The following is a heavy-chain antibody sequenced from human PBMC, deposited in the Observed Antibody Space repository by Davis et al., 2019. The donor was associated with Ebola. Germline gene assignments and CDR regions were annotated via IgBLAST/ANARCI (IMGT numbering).Heavy chain of an antibody. CDR2: ISSSSSTI. D-gene: IGHD1-26*01. CDR3: ASSGRFDY. V-gene: IGHV3-48*01. CDR1: GFTFDTHN. J-gene: IGHJ4*02. Sequence: GESLKIPCAASGFTFDTHNINWVRQAPGKGLEWVSHISSSSSTIYYADSVKGRFTISRDNSKNTLYLQMNSLRAEDTAVYYCASSGRFDYWGQGTLVTVSS.